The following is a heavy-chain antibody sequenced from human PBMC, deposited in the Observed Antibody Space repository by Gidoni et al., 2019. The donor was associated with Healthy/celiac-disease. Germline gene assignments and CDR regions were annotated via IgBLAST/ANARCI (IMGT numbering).Heavy chain of an antibody. J-gene: IGHJ4*02. CDR3: ARLLLWFGELFPFDY. CDR1: GGSIRSSSYY. D-gene: IGHD3-10*01. V-gene: IGHV4-39*01. Sequence: QLQLQESGPGLVKPSETLSLTCTVSGGSIRSSSYYWGWIRQPPGKGLEWIGSIYYSWSTYYNPSLKRRVTISVDTSKNQFSLKLSSVTAADTAVYYCARLLLWFGELFPFDYWGQGTLVTVSS. CDR2: IYYSWST.